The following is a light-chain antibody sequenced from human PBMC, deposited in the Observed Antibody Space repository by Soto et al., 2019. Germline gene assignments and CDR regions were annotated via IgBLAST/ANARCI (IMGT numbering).Light chain of an antibody. CDR3: SSYTSNNTLYV. J-gene: IGLJ1*01. CDR1: SSDVGGYNY. CDR2: DVS. V-gene: IGLV2-14*01. Sequence: QSVLTQPASVSGSPGQSITISCTGTSSDVGGYNYVSWYQQHPGKAPKVMIYDVSKWPSGVSNRISGSKSGNTASLTISGLQAEDEADYYCSSYTSNNTLYVFGSGTKLTVL.